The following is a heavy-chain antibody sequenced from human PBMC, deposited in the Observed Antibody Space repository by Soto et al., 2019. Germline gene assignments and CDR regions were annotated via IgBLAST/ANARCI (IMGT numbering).Heavy chain of an antibody. Sequence: VPLVESGGDLVQPGGSLRLSCAASGFTLSEHYVDWVRQAPGRGLEWVGRTRDKANSYTTEYAASVKGRFTISRDDSKNSLYLQMNSLKTEDTAVYYCTRGLSGKTNDWFDPWGQGTLVTVSS. CDR1: GFTLSEHY. CDR3: TRGLSGKTNDWFDP. D-gene: IGHD1-20*01. CDR2: TRDKANSYTT. J-gene: IGHJ5*02. V-gene: IGHV3-72*01.